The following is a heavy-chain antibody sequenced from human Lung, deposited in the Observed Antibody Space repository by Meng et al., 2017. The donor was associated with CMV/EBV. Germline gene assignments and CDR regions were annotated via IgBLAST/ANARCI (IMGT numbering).Heavy chain of an antibody. CDR2: ISGSGSTI. Sequence: SXKISXVASGFTFSSYGVSWVRQAPGKGLEWVSYISGSGSTIYYADSVKGRFTISRDNAKNSLHLQMNSLRAEDTAVYYCARDPLYDLGNFYYYGMDVWVQGTTVTVSS. CDR3: ARDPLYDLGNFYYYGMDV. J-gene: IGHJ6*02. V-gene: IGHV3-48*03. D-gene: IGHD3-3*01. CDR1: GFTFSSYG.